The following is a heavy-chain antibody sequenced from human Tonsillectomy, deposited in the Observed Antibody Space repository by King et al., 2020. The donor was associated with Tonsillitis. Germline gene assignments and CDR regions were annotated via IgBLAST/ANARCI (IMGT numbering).Heavy chain of an antibody. CDR3: AGGEGRLRGLFYYSYYYMDV. D-gene: IGHD5-12*01. CDR1: GFTFSSYW. CDR2: IDSDGSST. J-gene: IGHJ6*03. Sequence: VQLVESGGDLVQPGGSLRLSCAASGFTFSSYWMHWVRQAPGKGLVWVSRIDSDGSSTSYADSVKGRFTISRDNAKNTLYLQMNSLRAEDTALDYCAGGEGRLRGLFYYSYYYMDVRGKGTTVTVSS. V-gene: IGHV3-74*01.